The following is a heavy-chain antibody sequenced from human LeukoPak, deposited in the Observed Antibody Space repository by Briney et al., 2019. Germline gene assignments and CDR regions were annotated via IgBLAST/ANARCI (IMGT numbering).Heavy chain of an antibody. Sequence: GGSLGLSCAASGFTFSSYGMHWVRQAPGKGLEWVAFIRYDGSNKYYADSVKGRFTISRDNSKNTLYLQMNSLRAEDTAVYYCAKDARFITIFGVVPGMGFDYWSQGTLVTASS. V-gene: IGHV3-30*02. CDR1: GFTFSSYG. J-gene: IGHJ4*02. CDR2: IRYDGSNK. D-gene: IGHD3-3*01. CDR3: AKDARFITIFGVVPGMGFDY.